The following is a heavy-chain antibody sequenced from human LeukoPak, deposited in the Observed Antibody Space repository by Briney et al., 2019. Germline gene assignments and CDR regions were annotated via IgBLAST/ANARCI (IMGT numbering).Heavy chain of an antibody. Sequence: PGGSLTLSCAASGFTFSSYAMSWVRESPGRGLEWVSAISVSGGSTYYADSVKGRFTISRDNSKNTLYLQMNSLRAEDTAVYYCAQRGYSYGSTFDYWGQGTLVTVSS. CDR3: AQRGYSYGSTFDY. V-gene: IGHV3-23*01. CDR2: ISVSGGST. CDR1: GFTFSSYA. J-gene: IGHJ4*02. D-gene: IGHD5-18*01.